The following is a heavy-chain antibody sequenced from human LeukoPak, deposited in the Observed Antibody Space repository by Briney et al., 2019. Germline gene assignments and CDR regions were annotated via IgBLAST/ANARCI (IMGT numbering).Heavy chain of an antibody. CDR3: ASELSGSYYAGAFDI. V-gene: IGHV3-21*04. CDR1: GFTFSSYS. J-gene: IGHJ3*02. D-gene: IGHD1-26*01. CDR2: ISSSSSYI. Sequence: GGSLRLSCAASGFTFSSYSMNWVRQAPGKGLEWVSSISSSSSYIYYADSVKGRFTISRDNAKNSLYLQMNSLRAEDTAVYYCASELSGSYYAGAFDIWGQGTMVTVSS.